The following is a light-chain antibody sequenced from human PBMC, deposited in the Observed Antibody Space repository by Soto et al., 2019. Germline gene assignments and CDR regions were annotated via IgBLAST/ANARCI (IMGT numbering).Light chain of an antibody. CDR1: QSVSSY. CDR2: DTS. V-gene: IGKV3-11*01. CDR3: QQRTKWPLT. Sequence: EIVLTQSPATLSLSPGERATLSCRASQSVSSYLGWYQQKPGQAPRLLIYDTSKRTTGIPARFSGSGSGTDFTLTISSLEPEDFAVYYCQQRTKWPLTFGQGTKVEIK. J-gene: IGKJ1*01.